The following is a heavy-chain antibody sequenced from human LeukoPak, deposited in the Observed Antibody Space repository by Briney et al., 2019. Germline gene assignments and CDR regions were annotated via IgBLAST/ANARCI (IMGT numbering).Heavy chain of an antibody. D-gene: IGHD3-10*01. Sequence: SGGSLRLSCAASGFTFTNAWMSWVRQAPGKGLEWVGRIKSKTDGETADFAAPVKGRFTISRDDSKNTLYLQMNSLKSEDTAVYYCTTHFMWGVTGGFDYCGQGTLVTVSS. V-gene: IGHV3-15*01. J-gene: IGHJ4*02. CDR2: IKSKTDGETA. CDR3: TTHFMWGVTGGFDY. CDR1: GFTFTNAW.